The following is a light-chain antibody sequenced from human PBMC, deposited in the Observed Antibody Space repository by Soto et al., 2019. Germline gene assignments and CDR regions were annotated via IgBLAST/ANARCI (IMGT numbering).Light chain of an antibody. V-gene: IGLV6-57*03. Sequence: NFMLTQPHSMSESPGKTVTISCTRSSGAIASHYVQWYQQRPGTAPTIVIFEDNQRASGVPDRFSGSIDSSSNSASLTISGLKTEDEADFYCQSYDDNNVIFGGGTKL. CDR3: QSYDDNNVI. J-gene: IGLJ2*01. CDR1: SGAIASHY. CDR2: EDN.